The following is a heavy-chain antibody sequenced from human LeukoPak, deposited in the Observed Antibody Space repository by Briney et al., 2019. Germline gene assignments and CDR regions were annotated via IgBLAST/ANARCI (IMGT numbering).Heavy chain of an antibody. D-gene: IGHD6-13*01. V-gene: IGHV1-69*02. Sequence: SVKVSCKASGGTFSSYTISWVRQAPGQGLEWMGRIIPILGIANYAQRFQGRVTITADKSTSTAYMELSSLRSEDTAVYYCASPRPAAAYYYFDYWGQGTLVTVSS. CDR1: GGTFSSYT. CDR2: IIPILGIA. J-gene: IGHJ4*02. CDR3: ASPRPAAAYYYFDY.